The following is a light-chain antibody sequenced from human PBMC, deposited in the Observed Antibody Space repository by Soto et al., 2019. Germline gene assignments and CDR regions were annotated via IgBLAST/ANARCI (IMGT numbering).Light chain of an antibody. Sequence: SYELTQPPSVSVAPGQTARFTCGGNNIGSESVHWYQQKPGQAPVLVVYDNDDRSSGIPERFSGSNSGNTASLTISRVDAGDEADFYCQLWDSSTDHWVFGGGTKLTVL. V-gene: IGLV3-21*02. CDR3: QLWDSSTDHWV. J-gene: IGLJ3*02. CDR1: NIGSES. CDR2: DND.